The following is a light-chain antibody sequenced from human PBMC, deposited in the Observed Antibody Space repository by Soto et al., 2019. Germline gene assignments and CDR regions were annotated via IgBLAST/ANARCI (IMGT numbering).Light chain of an antibody. Sequence: GSNYVDWYQQVPGTAPPRLIYRNDQRPSGVPDRFSGSKSGTSASLAISGLRSEDEADYYCAAWDDSLSVWVFGGGTKVTVL. J-gene: IGLJ3*02. CDR2: RND. CDR3: AAWDDSLSVWV. CDR1: GSNY. V-gene: IGLV1-47*01.